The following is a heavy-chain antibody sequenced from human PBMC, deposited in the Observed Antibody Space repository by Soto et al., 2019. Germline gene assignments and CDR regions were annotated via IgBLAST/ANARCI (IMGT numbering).Heavy chain of an antibody. CDR3: ARLSDFWSGYPPYYGMDV. D-gene: IGHD3-3*01. CDR2: IYPGDSDT. V-gene: IGHV5-51*01. J-gene: IGHJ6*02. Sequence: ESLTISFTGSGYSFTNYWIGSVRQMPGKGLEWMGIIYPGDSDTRYSPSFQGQVTISADKSISTAYLQWSSLMDSDTAMYFCARLSDFWSGYPPYYGMDVWGQGTTVTVYS. CDR1: GYSFTNYW.